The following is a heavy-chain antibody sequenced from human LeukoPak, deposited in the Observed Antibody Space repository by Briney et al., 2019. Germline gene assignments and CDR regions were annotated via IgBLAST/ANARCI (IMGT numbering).Heavy chain of an antibody. V-gene: IGHV1-2*02. CDR2: ISPNGDTT. J-gene: IGHJ4*02. Sequence: ASVTVSCKASGGTFSSYAISWVRQAPGQGLEWMGWISPNGDTTKYAQKFQGRVTLTRDTSVSTAYMELSGLTSDDTAVYYCARDWGPTDCWGQGTLVTVSS. D-gene: IGHD3-16*01. CDR1: GGTFSSYA. CDR3: ARDWGPTDC.